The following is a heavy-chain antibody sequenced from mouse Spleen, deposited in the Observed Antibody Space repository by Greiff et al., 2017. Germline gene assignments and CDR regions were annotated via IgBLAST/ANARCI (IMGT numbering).Heavy chain of an antibody. V-gene: IGHV14-1*01. Sequence: VQLQQSGAELVRPGTSVKLSCTASGYNFTDYYMHWVKQRPEQGLEWIGRIDPEDGDTEYAPKFQGKATMTADTSSNTAYLQLSSLTSEDTAVYYCTSYAGWYYFDYWGQGTTLTVSS. CDR3: TSYAGWYYFDY. CDR1: GYNFTDYY. D-gene: IGHD6-5*01. CDR2: IDPEDGDT. J-gene: IGHJ2*01.